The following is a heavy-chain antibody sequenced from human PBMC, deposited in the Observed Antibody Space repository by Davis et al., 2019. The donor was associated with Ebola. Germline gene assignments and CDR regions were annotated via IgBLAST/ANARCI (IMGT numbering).Heavy chain of an antibody. CDR3: AKDREEDGYNYAYYFDY. J-gene: IGHJ4*02. Sequence: PGGSLRLSCAASGFTFSGYAMSWVRQAPGKGLEWVSAISGSGGSTYYADSVKGRFTISRDNSKNTLYLQMNSLRAEDTAVYYCAKDREEDGYNYAYYFDYWGQGTLVTVSS. D-gene: IGHD5-24*01. V-gene: IGHV3-23*01. CDR2: ISGSGGST. CDR1: GFTFSGYA.